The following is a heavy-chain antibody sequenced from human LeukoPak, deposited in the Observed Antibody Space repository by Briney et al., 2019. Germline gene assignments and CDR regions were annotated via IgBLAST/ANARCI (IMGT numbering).Heavy chain of an antibody. CDR2: IYHSGST. J-gene: IGHJ4*02. CDR3: AREWVAYDASFDY. CDR1: GVSISSYY. Sequence: MPSETLSLTCTVSGVSISSYYWSWVRQPPGEGLEWIGYIYHSGSTFYNPSLKSRVTISVDKSKNQFSLNLTSRTGADTAVYVCAREWVAYDASFDYWGQGTLVTVSS. V-gene: IGHV4-59*12. D-gene: IGHD5-12*01.